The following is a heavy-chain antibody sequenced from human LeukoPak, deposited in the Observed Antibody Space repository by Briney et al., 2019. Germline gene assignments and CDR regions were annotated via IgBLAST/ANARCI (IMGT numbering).Heavy chain of an antibody. CDR2: ISGSGGST. Sequence: PGGSLRLSCAASGFTFSSYAMSWVRQAPGKGLEWVSAISGSGGSTYYADSVKGRFTISRDNSKNTLYLQMNSLRPEDTAVYYCAGTTVVTPYSIGYWGQGTLVTVSS. D-gene: IGHD4-23*01. V-gene: IGHV3-23*01. CDR1: GFTFSSYA. CDR3: AGTTVVTPYSIGY. J-gene: IGHJ4*02.